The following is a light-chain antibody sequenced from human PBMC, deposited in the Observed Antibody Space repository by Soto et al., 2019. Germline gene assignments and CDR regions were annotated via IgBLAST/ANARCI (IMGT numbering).Light chain of an antibody. J-gene: IGKJ4*01. V-gene: IGKV3-11*01. CDR1: QSVSSY. CDR3: HQRSNWPST. Sequence: EIVLAQSPATLSLSPGDRATLSCRASQSVSSYLAWYQQKPGQAPRLLIYDASNRATGIPARFSGSGSGTAFTLTITSLEPEDFAVYYCHQRSNWPSTFGGGTTVEIK. CDR2: DAS.